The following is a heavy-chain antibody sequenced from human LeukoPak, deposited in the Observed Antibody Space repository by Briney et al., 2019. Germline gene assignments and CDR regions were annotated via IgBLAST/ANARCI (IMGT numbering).Heavy chain of an antibody. CDR1: GYPFTTYE. Sequence: ASVKVSCKTSGYPFTTYEINWVPQAAGQGLEWMGWVHPDTGYADYAQKFQGRVTMTSGTSIGTAYMELSSLRSDDTAVYFCARGPRNDPWGQGTLVTVSS. V-gene: IGHV1-8*01. D-gene: IGHD1-14*01. CDR2: VHPDTGYA. CDR3: ARGPRNDP. J-gene: IGHJ5*02.